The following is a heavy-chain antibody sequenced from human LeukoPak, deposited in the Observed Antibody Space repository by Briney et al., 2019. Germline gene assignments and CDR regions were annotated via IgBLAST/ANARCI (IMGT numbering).Heavy chain of an antibody. Sequence: GRSLRLSCAASGFTFSSYGMHWVRQAPGKGLEWVAVISYDGSNKYYADSVKGRFTISRDNSKNTLYLQMNSLRAEDTAVYYCAKEAGRYFDWLLYRPGDYWGQGTLVTVSS. V-gene: IGHV3-30*18. CDR1: GFTFSSYG. D-gene: IGHD3-9*01. J-gene: IGHJ4*02. CDR2: ISYDGSNK. CDR3: AKEAGRYFDWLLYRPGDY.